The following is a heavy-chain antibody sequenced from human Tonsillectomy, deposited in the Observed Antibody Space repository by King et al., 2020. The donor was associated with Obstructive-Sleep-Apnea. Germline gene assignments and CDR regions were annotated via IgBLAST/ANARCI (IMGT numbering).Heavy chain of an antibody. V-gene: IGHV3-64D*09. CDR1: GFSFSDYA. CDR2: LSYNRNTI. D-gene: IGHD5-24*01. J-gene: IGHJ4*02. CDR3: VKDPRRDGYNWLDY. Sequence: VQLVESGGGLVQPGGSLRLSCSASGFSFSDYAMHWVRQAPGKSLEYVSSLSYNRNTIYYVASVRGRFTISRDNSKNTLYLQMNSLRVEDTATYYCVKDPRRDGYNWLDYWGQGTLVIVSS.